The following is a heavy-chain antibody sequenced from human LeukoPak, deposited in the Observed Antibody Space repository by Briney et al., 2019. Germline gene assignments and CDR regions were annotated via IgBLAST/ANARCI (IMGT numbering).Heavy chain of an antibody. Sequence: SETLSLTCTVSGGSISSYYWSWIRQPAGKGLEWIGRIYTSGSTNYNPSLKSRVTMSVDTSKNQFSLKLSSVTAADTAVYYCARAGDSGSSNWFDPWGQGTLVTVSS. D-gene: IGHD6-6*01. V-gene: IGHV4-4*07. J-gene: IGHJ5*02. CDR2: IYTSGST. CDR3: ARAGDSGSSNWFDP. CDR1: GGSISSYY.